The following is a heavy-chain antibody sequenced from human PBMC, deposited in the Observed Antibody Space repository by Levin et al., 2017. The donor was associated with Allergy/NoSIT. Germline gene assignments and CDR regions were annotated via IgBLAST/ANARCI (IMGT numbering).Heavy chain of an antibody. D-gene: IGHD3-10*01. J-gene: IGHJ4*02. CDR2: IIPILGIA. CDR3: ARGDRIGVWFGELWKYYFDY. CDR1: GGTFSSYA. V-gene: IGHV1-69*04. Sequence: LGESLKISCQASGGTFSSYAISWVRQAPGQGLEWMGRIIPILGIANYAQKFQGRVTITADKSTSTAYMELSSLRSEDTAVYYCARGDRIGVWFGELWKYYFDYWGQGTLVTVSS.